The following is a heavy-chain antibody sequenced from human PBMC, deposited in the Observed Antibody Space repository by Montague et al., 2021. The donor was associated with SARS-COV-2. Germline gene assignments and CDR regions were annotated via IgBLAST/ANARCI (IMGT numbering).Heavy chain of an antibody. CDR2: KYYSGST. D-gene: IGHD3-22*01. V-gene: IGHV4-39*01. CDR3: ATLLTMISNGGGGQGYCFDA. Sequence: SETLSLTCTVSGASISSRSYYWGWIRQPPGKGLEWIGFKYYSGSTYYNPTLKSRVTISVDTSKNQLSLKLSSVTAADTAVYYCATLLTMISNGGGGQGYCFDAWGQGTLVTVSS. J-gene: IGHJ5*02. CDR1: GASISSRSYY.